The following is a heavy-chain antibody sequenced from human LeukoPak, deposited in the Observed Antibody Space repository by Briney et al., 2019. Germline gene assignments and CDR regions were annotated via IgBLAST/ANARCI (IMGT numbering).Heavy chain of an antibody. CDR2: IYYSGTT. V-gene: IGHV4-59*01. CDR3: AREDPQTTVPEGMDV. CDR1: GGSISYYY. J-gene: IGHJ6*02. D-gene: IGHD4-17*01. Sequence: SETLSLTCTVSGGSISYYYWSWIRQSPGKGLEWIGYIYYSGTTNYNPSLKSRVTISVDTSKNQISLQLRSVTAADTAVYYCAREDPQTTVPEGMDVWGQGTTVTVSS.